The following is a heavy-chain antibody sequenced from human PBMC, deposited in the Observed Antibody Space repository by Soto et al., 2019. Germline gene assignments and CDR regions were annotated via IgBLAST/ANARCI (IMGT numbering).Heavy chain of an antibody. CDR2: TRNKRSSYIT. D-gene: IGHD2-15*01. J-gene: IGHJ5*02. Sequence: EVQLVESGGGLVQPGGSLRLSCVGSGFTFSDHFMDWVRQAPGKGLEWVGRTRNKRSSYITQYAASVKGRFTISRDDSKNSLYLQMNSLKTEDTAIYFCARSRCSGGGCYPRDSWYDPWGQGTLVTVSS. CDR3: ARSRCSGGGCYPRDSWYDP. V-gene: IGHV3-72*01. CDR1: GFTFSDHF.